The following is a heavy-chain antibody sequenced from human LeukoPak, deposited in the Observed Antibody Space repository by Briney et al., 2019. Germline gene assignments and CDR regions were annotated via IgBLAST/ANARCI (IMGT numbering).Heavy chain of an antibody. J-gene: IGHJ3*02. CDR3: AKEPVVTDAFDT. CDR1: GFTFSSYG. Sequence: GGSLRLSCAASGFTFSSYGMHWVRQAPGKGLEWVAFIRYDGSNKYYADSVKGRFTISRDNSKNTLYLKMNSLRAEATAVYYCAKEPVVTDAFDTWGQGTMVTVSS. CDR2: IRYDGSNK. D-gene: IGHD4-23*01. V-gene: IGHV3-30*02.